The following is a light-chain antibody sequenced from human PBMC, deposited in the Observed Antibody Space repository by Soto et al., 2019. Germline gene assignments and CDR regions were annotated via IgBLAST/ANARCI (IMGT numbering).Light chain of an antibody. Sequence: EVVMTQSPGTLSVSPGERVTLSCGASESVSTNLAWYQQTPGQAPRLLIYGASTRATGVPGRFSGSGSGTYFTLTINSLQSEDFAVYFCQQYHNWVTFGGGTKVEIK. CDR1: ESVSTN. V-gene: IGKV3D-15*01. J-gene: IGKJ4*01. CDR3: QQYHNWVT. CDR2: GAS.